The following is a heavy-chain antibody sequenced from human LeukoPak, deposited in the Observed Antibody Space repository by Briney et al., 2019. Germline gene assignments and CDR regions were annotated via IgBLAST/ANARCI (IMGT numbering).Heavy chain of an antibody. D-gene: IGHD3-22*01. CDR3: AKLYDSSGYYFGDAFDI. CDR2: ITGSGGTT. CDR1: GFTFSSYA. J-gene: IGHJ3*02. Sequence: GGSLRLSCAASGFTFSSYAMSWVRQAPGRGLEWVSVITGSGGTTYYADSVKGRFTISRDNSKNTLYLQMNSLRAEDTAVYYCAKLYDSSGYYFGDAFDIWGQGTMVTVSS. V-gene: IGHV3-23*01.